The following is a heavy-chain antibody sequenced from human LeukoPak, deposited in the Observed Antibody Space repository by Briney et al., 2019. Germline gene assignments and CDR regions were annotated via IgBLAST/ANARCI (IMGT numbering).Heavy chain of an antibody. CDR2: ISCSTSTI. Sequence: GGSLRLSCAASGFTFSSYSMDWVRQAPGKGLEWVSYISCSTSTIYYAYSVKGRFTISRDNAKNSLYLQMNSLRDEDTAVYYCARDGQYGDHFDYWGQGTLVTVSS. V-gene: IGHV3-48*02. D-gene: IGHD4-17*01. CDR1: GFTFSSYS. CDR3: ARDGQYGDHFDY. J-gene: IGHJ4*02.